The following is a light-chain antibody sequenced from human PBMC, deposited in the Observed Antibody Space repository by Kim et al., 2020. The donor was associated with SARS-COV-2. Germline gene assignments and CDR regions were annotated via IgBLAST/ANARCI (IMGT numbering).Light chain of an antibody. V-gene: IGKV1-5*01. CDR3: QQYSRYST. J-gene: IGKJ4*01. CDR1: ESIETS. Sequence: EIQMTQSPATLSASVGDRVSITCRASESIETSLAWYQQKPGKAPKVLMYDASTLQSGVPLRFSGSGSGTEFTLHISSLQPDDFATYYCQQYSRYSTFGGGTRVDIK. CDR2: DAS.